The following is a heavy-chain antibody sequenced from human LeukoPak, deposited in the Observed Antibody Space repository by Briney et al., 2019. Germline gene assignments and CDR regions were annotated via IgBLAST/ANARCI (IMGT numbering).Heavy chain of an antibody. CDR2: IYYSGST. Sequence: SETLSLTCTVSGGSISSYYWSWIRQPPGKGLEWIGYIYYSGSTNYNPSLKSRVTISVDTSKNQFSLKLSSVTAADTAVYYCARQSADGIHPEYFQHWGQGTLVTVSS. CDR1: GGSISSYY. V-gene: IGHV4-59*08. D-gene: IGHD2-8*01. J-gene: IGHJ1*01. CDR3: ARQSADGIHPEYFQH.